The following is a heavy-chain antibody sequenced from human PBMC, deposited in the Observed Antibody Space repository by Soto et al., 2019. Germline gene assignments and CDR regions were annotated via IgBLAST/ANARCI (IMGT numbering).Heavy chain of an antibody. D-gene: IGHD1-1*01. V-gene: IGHV1-18*04. J-gene: IGHJ5*02. Sequence: VQLVQSGAEVKKPGASVKVSCKASGYMFSRYGVTWVRLAPGQGLEWMGWISAHNGKTTYAQKLQGRVTMTTDTSTSTAYMELTSLRSDDTAVYYCARWITGTYSDWFDPWGQGTLVTVSS. CDR1: GYMFSRYG. CDR2: ISAHNGKT. CDR3: ARWITGTYSDWFDP.